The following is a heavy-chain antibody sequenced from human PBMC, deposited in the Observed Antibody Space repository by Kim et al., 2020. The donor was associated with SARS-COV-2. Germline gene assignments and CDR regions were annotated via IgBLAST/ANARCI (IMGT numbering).Heavy chain of an antibody. Sequence: SETLSLTCTVSGGSISSSSYFWGWIRQPPGKGLEWIGCIYYSGSTYYNPSLKSRVTISVDTSKNQFSLKLSSVTAADTAVYYCANNYYDSSGYYYWGQGTLVTVSS. CDR1: GGSISSSSYF. CDR3: ANNYYDSSGYYY. D-gene: IGHD3-22*01. CDR2: IYYSGST. V-gene: IGHV4-39*01. J-gene: IGHJ4*02.